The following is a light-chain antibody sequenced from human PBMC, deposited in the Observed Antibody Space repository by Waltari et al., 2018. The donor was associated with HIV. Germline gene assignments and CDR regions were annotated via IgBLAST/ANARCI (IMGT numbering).Light chain of an antibody. V-gene: IGKV1-39*01. CDR2: AAS. Sequence: IHMTQSTSSLSAYVGDRVTITCRASQTISNYLNWYQQKPGKAPKLLIYAASSLQSGVPSRFSGSGSVTDFTLTISSLQPEDFATYYCQQSYSTRYTFGQGTKLEIK. CDR3: QQSYSTRYT. J-gene: IGKJ2*01. CDR1: QTISNY.